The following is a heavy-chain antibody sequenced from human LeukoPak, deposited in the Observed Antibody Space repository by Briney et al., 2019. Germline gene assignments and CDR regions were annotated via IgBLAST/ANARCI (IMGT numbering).Heavy chain of an antibody. CDR3: ARKGGWVGGDAFDI. CDR2: INPSSSYT. J-gene: IGHJ3*02. V-gene: IGHV3-11*03. CDR1: GFTFSDYY. D-gene: IGHD3-16*01. Sequence: GGSLRLSCAASGFTFSDYYMNWIRQAPGKGLEWVSYINPSSSYTKYSDSVKGRFTISRDNAKNPVYLQMNSLRAEDTAVYYCARKGGWVGGDAFDIWGQGTKVTVSS.